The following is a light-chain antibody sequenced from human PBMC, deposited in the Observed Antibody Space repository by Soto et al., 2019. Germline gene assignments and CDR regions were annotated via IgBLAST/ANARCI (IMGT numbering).Light chain of an antibody. Sequence: QSVLTQPRSVSAAPGQKVTISCSGSSSNIGNNYVSWYQQLPGTAPKLLIYDNNKRPSGIPDRFSGSKSGTSATLGITGLQTWDEADYYCGTWDSSPSAGGVFGGGTQLTVL. J-gene: IGLJ3*02. CDR3: GTWDSSPSAGGV. V-gene: IGLV1-51*01. CDR1: SSNIGNNY. CDR2: DNN.